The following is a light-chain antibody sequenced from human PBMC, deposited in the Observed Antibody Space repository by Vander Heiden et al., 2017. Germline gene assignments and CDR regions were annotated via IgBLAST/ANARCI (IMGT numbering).Light chain of an antibody. J-gene: IGLJ1*01. V-gene: IGLV1-47*01. Sequence: QSLLTHPHSASGTTQQRVTISCTGSSSNIGSNKLVCYQQLHGTAPKHLMYRNKRKPSGVPSRCSGATSGTSAALAISALRSEDEADYYCAAWDESLSGLVFGTGTKVTVL. CDR3: AAWDESLSGLV. CDR2: RNK. CDR1: SSNIGSNK.